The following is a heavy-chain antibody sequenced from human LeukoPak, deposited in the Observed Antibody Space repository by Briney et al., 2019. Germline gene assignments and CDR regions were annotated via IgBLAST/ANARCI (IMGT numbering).Heavy chain of an antibody. J-gene: IGHJ4*02. D-gene: IGHD6-19*01. V-gene: IGHV4-39*01. CDR1: GGSISSSSDY. CDR2: IYCSGNT. Sequence: PSETLSLTCTVSGGSISSSSDYWGWIRQPPGKGLEWIGSIYCSGNTYYNPSLKSRVTISVDTSKKQFSLKLSSVTAADTAVYYCASTPSGSSAWYYFDKWGQGTLVTVSS. CDR3: ASTPSGSSAWYYFDK.